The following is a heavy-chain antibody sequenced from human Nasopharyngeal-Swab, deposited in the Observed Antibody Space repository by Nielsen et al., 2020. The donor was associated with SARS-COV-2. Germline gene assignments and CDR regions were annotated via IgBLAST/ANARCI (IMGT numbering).Heavy chain of an antibody. Sequence: GGSLRLSCAASGFTFSSYAMSWVRQAPGKGLEWVSIISGSGDTTYYADSVNDRFTISRDNSKNTLYLQMNNLRAEDTAVYCCARDHKNWNFPNWFDPWGQGTLVTVSS. CDR1: GFTFSSYA. V-gene: IGHV3-23*01. D-gene: IGHD1-7*01. CDR3: ARDHKNWNFPNWFDP. J-gene: IGHJ5*01. CDR2: ISGSGDTT.